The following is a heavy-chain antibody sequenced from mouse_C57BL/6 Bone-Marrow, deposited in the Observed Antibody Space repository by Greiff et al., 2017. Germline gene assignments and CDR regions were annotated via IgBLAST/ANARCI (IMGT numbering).Heavy chain of an antibody. J-gene: IGHJ4*01. D-gene: IGHD1-1*01. V-gene: IGHV1-69*01. CDR3: ARRDGRSYGYAMDY. Sequence: VQLQQPGAELVMPGASVKLSCKASGYTFTSYWMHWVKQRPGQGLEWIGEIDPSDSYTNYNQKFKGKSTLTVDKSSSTAYMQLSSLTSEDSAVYYCARRDGRSYGYAMDYWGQGTAGTVSS. CDR1: GYTFTSYW. CDR2: IDPSDSYT.